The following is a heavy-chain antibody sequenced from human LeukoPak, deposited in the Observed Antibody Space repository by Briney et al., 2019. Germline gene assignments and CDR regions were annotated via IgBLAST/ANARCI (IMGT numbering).Heavy chain of an antibody. Sequence: PGGSLRLSCAASAFTFNVYGIHWVRQAPGKGLEWVAVISYDGSNKYYADSVKGRFTISRDNAKNSLYLQMNSLRAEDTAVYYCARVPGITGMVTAGIDYWGQGTLVTVSS. CDR3: ARVPGITGMVTAGIDY. CDR2: ISYDGSNK. CDR1: AFTFNVYG. D-gene: IGHD2-21*02. J-gene: IGHJ4*02. V-gene: IGHV3-30*03.